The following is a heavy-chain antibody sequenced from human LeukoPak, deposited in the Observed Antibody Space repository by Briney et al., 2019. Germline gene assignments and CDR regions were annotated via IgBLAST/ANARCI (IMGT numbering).Heavy chain of an antibody. J-gene: IGHJ3*02. CDR1: GFSFTSYY. Sequence: ASVKVSCKASGFSFTSYYMHWVRQAPGQGLEWMGIINPSGGSTSYPQKFQGRVTMTRDTSTSTVYMELSSLRSEDTAVYYCACVVRGAFDIWGQGTLVTVSS. CDR3: ACVVRGAFDI. CDR2: INPSGGST. D-gene: IGHD2-21*01. V-gene: IGHV1-46*03.